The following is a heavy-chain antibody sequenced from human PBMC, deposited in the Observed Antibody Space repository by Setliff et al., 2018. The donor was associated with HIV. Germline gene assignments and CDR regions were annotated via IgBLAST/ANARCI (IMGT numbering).Heavy chain of an antibody. Sequence: NPSETLSLTCTVSGGSISSGSYYWSWIRQPAGKGLEWIGRIYTSGSTNYNPSLKRRVTISVDTSKNQFSLKLSSVTAADTAVYYCAREIVNEYNFWSGYYYYYYGMDVWGQGTTVTVS. CDR2: IYTSGST. CDR1: GGSISSGSYY. CDR3: AREIVNEYNFWSGYYYYYYGMDV. V-gene: IGHV4-61*02. J-gene: IGHJ6*02. D-gene: IGHD3-3*01.